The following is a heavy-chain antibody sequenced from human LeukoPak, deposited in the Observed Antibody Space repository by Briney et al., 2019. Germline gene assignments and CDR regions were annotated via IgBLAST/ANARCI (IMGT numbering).Heavy chain of an antibody. CDR3: AREAANGYSWFES. Sequence: GESLKISCKTSGYDFPSYWIGWVRQMPGKGLEWMAIIYPANSGIRFSPSFQGQVSISVDKSINTAYLHWDNLKASDTAMYYCAREAANGYSWFESWGQGTLVTVSS. V-gene: IGHV5-51*01. J-gene: IGHJ5*01. CDR1: GYDFPSYW. D-gene: IGHD2-8*01. CDR2: IYPANSGI.